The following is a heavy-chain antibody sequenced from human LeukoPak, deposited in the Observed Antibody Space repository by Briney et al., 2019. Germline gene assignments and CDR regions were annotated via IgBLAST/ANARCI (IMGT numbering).Heavy chain of an antibody. J-gene: IGHJ4*02. D-gene: IGHD1-26*01. CDR2: INHSGST. CDR1: GGSFSGYY. CDR3: ARVPRRRGATTTVLDY. V-gene: IGHV4-34*01. Sequence: PSETLSLTCAVYGGSFSGYYWSWIRQPPGKGLEWIGEINHSGSTNYNPSLKSRVTISVDTSKNQFSLKLSSVTAADTAVYYCARVPRRRGATTTVLDYWGQGTLVTVSP.